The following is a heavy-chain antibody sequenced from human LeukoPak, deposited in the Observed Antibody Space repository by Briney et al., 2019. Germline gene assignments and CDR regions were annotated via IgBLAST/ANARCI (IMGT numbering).Heavy chain of an antibody. V-gene: IGHV3-21*01. CDR2: ISSSSSYI. J-gene: IGHJ6*02. D-gene: IGHD6-6*01. CDR3: AREYSSSSYYYGMDV. CDR1: GLPFSSYS. Sequence: GGSLRLSCAASGLPFSSYSMNRVRQAPGKGLEWVSSISSSSSYIYYADSVKGRFTISRDNAKNSLYLQMNSLRAEDTAVYYCAREYSSSSYYYGMDVWGQGTTVTVSS.